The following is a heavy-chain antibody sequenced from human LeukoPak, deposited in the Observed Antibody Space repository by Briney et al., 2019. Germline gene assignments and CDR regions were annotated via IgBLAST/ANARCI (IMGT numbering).Heavy chain of an antibody. CDR2: INRGGST. J-gene: IGHJ4*02. V-gene: IGHV4-34*01. CDR1: GVSFSGYY. D-gene: IGHD2-2*01. Sequence: AETLSLTCAAYGVSFSGYYWSWIRQPPGKGLEWIGEINRGGSTNYNPSLKSRVTISVDTSKNQFSLKLSSVTAADTAVYYSARGAPRYCSSTSCYGGDYWGQGTMVTVSS. CDR3: ARGAPRYCSSTSCYGGDY.